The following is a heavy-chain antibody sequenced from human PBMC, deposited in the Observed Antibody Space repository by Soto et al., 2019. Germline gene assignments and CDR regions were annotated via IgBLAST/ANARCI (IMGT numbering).Heavy chain of an antibody. D-gene: IGHD2-2*01. CDR2: IYHSGST. CDR3: ARASCSNSCNMDG. J-gene: IGHJ6*02. V-gene: IGHV4-31*03. Sequence: SETRSLTCTVSGGLISSGGYYWAWIRQLPGKGLEWIGYIYHSGSTYYNPSLKSRVAISVDTSKDQFSLKLTSVTAADTAIYYWARASCSNSCNMDGWGRATRVTSS. CDR1: GGLISSGGYY.